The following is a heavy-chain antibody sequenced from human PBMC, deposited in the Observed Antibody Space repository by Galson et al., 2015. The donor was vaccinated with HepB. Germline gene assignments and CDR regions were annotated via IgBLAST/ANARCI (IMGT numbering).Heavy chain of an antibody. CDR1: GGTFSSYT. Sequence: SVKVSCKASGGTFSSYTFSWVRQAPGQGLEWMGGIIPIFSVVNYTQKFQGRVTITADESTNTAYMELSSLRSEDTAVYHCARARGYSTLYYFDYWGQGTLVTVSS. CDR2: IIPIFSVV. J-gene: IGHJ4*02. CDR3: ARARGYSTLYYFDY. D-gene: IGHD2-15*01. V-gene: IGHV1-69*13.